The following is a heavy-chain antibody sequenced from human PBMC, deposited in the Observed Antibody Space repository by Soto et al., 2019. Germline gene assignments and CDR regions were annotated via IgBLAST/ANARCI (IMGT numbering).Heavy chain of an antibody. CDR3: ARDMYYYDSSGYFDGGAFDI. CDR2: INAGNGNT. V-gene: IGHV1-3*01. Sequence: XSVKVSCKASGYTFTSYAMHWVRQAPGQRLEWMGWINAGNGNTKYSQKFQGRVTITRDTSASTAYMELSSLRSEDTAVYYCARDMYYYDSSGYFDGGAFDIWGQGTMVTVSS. D-gene: IGHD3-22*01. J-gene: IGHJ3*02. CDR1: GYTFTSYA.